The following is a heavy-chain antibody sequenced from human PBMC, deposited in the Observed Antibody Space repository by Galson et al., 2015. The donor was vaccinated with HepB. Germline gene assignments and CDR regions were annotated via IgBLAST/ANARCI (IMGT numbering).Heavy chain of an antibody. CDR3: ARSYDSSGYLTPVGSGWYYFDY. D-gene: IGHD3-22*01. Sequence: SVKVSCKASGYTFTSYGISWVRQAPGRGLEWMGWISAYNGNTNYAQKLQGRVTMTTDTSTSTAYMELRSLRSDDTAMYYCARSYDSSGYLTPVGSGWYYFDYWGQGTLVTVSS. V-gene: IGHV1-18*01. J-gene: IGHJ4*02. CDR2: ISAYNGNT. CDR1: GYTFTSYG.